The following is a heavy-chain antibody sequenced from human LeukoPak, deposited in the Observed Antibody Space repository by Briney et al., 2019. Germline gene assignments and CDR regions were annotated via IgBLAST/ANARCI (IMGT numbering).Heavy chain of an antibody. Sequence: SETLSLTCVVSGGSISGYYWNWTRQSAGKGLEWIGRIYSSGSTNYNPSLESRITMSVETSKRQLSLKLDSVTAADTAVYYCARGKFDASGYYQQFEFWGPGTLVTVSS. CDR3: ARGKFDASGYYQQFEF. D-gene: IGHD3-22*01. V-gene: IGHV4-4*07. J-gene: IGHJ4*02. CDR1: GGSISGYY. CDR2: IYSSGST.